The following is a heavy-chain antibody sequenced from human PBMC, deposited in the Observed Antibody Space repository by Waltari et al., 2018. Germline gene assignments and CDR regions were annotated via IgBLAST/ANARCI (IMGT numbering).Heavy chain of an antibody. J-gene: IGHJ4*02. CDR1: GGTFSSYA. CDR2: ISPIVGKA. V-gene: IGHV1-69*01. Sequence: QVQLVQSGAEVKKPGSSVKVSCKASGGTFSSYAISWVRQAPGQGLEWMGGISPIVGKANCEQRCQGGVTITAEESTSTAYMELSSLRAEDTAVYYCARQGSCSGGSCYSDDYWGQGTLVTVSS. CDR3: ARQGSCSGGSCYSDDY. D-gene: IGHD2-15*01.